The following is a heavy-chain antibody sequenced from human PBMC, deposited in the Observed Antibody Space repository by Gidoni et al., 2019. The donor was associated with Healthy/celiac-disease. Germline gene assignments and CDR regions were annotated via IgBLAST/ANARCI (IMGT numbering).Heavy chain of an antibody. CDR2: IWYDGSNK. J-gene: IGHJ4*02. CDR1: GFTFSSYG. D-gene: IGHD4-17*01. Sequence: QVQLVESGGGVVQPGRSLRLSCAASGFTFSSYGMHWVRQAPGKGLEWVAVIWYDGSNKYYADSVKGRFTISRDNSKNTLYLQMNSLRAEDTAVYYCAREGLLSTTVTTSFDYWGQGTLVTVSS. V-gene: IGHV3-33*01. CDR3: AREGLLSTTVTTSFDY.